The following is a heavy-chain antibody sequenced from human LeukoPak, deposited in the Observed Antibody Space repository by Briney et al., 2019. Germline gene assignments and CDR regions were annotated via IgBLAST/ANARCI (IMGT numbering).Heavy chain of an antibody. V-gene: IGHV3-48*01. Sequence: GGSLRLSCAASGFTFSSYSMNWVRQAPGKGLEWVSYISGSSNTIYYADSVKGRFTLSRDNAKNSLYLQMNSLRAEDTAVYYCARGRSMTTITTGVYWGQGTLVTVSS. D-gene: IGHD4-11*01. CDR3: ARGRSMTTITTGVY. J-gene: IGHJ4*02. CDR2: ISGSSNTI. CDR1: GFTFSSYS.